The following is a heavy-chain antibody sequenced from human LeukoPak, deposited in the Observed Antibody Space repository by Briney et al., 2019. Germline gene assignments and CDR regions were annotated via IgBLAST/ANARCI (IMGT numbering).Heavy chain of an antibody. V-gene: IGHV3-21*01. CDR1: GFTFSNYG. J-gene: IGHJ4*02. Sequence: PGGSLRLSCAASGFTFSNYGMHWVRQAPGKGLEWVSSISSSSSYIYCADSVKGRFTISRDNAKNSLYLQMNSLRAEDTAVYYCARDGYSGYDYWGQGTLVTVSS. CDR2: ISSSSSYI. CDR3: ARDGYSGYDY. D-gene: IGHD5-12*01.